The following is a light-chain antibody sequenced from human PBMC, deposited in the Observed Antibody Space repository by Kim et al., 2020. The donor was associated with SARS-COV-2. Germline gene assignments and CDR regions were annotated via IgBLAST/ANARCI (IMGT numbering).Light chain of an antibody. J-gene: IGKJ2*01. Sequence: LSPGARATRSCRASQSVSSNYLAWYQQEPGQAPRLLIYGASSRAVGIPDRFSGSGSGTDFTLTISRLEPEDFAVYYCQQYGSSPYTFGQGTKLEI. CDR2: GAS. CDR3: QQYGSSPYT. CDR1: QSVSSNY. V-gene: IGKV3-20*01.